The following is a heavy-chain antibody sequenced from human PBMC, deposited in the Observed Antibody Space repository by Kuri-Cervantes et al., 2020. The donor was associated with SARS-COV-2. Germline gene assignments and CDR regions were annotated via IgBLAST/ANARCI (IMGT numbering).Heavy chain of an antibody. J-gene: IGHJ6*03. CDR1: GFLFSASA. D-gene: IGHD3-3*02. Sequence: GGSLRLSCEVSGFLFSASAIHWVRQGSGKGLEWVGRVRGKANNYATAYAASVKGRFTISRDDSKNMAYLQMNSLKTEDTAVYYCARTFMGYYYYVDVWGKGTTVTVSS. CDR3: ARTFMGYYYYVDV. V-gene: IGHV3-73*01. CDR2: VRGKANNYAT.